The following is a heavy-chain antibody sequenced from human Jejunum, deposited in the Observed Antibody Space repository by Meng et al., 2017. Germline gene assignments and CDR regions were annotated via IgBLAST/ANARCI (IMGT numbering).Heavy chain of an antibody. V-gene: IGHV6-1*02. J-gene: IGHJ4*02. CDR3: ARDYGTSRPFEY. CDR2: TYYMSKWYN. D-gene: IGHD1/OR15-1a*01. Sequence: QGPLQWVGPGPVKPSPHISLPCATSGDSVSSAGAAWNWTRHSPSRGLEWLGRTYYMSKWYNDYAVSVKGRIAINPDTSKNQFFLQLNSVTPEDTAVYYCARDYGTSRPFEYWGQGILVTVSS. CDR1: GDSVSSAGAA.